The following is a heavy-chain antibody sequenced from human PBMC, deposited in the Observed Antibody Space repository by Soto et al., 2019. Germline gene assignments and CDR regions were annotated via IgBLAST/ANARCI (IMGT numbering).Heavy chain of an antibody. CDR1: GYTFTSYY. V-gene: IGHV1-46*03. CDR2: INPSGGST. Sequence: GASVKVSCKASGYTFTSYYMHWVRQAPGQGLEWMGIINPSGGSTSYAQKFQGRVTMTRDTSTSTVYMELSSLRSEDTAVYYCARSASGGYYPNYYYYMDVWGKGTTVTVSS. D-gene: IGHD3-22*01. J-gene: IGHJ6*03. CDR3: ARSASGGYYPNYYYYMDV.